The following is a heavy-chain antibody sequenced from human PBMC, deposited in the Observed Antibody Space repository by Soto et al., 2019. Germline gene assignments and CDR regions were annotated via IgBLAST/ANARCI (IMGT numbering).Heavy chain of an antibody. Sequence: EVQLLESGGGLVQPEGSLRLSCAASGFTFRDFGMSWVRQGPGKGLQWVSSISDRGGNTFYADSVKGRFAISRDNSQTILDLQLDRLRVEDTAINYCVKARARHYYGPDPWGQGALVTVSS. D-gene: IGHD3-16*01. J-gene: IGHJ5*02. V-gene: IGHV3-23*01. CDR2: ISDRGGNT. CDR3: VKARARHYYGPDP. CDR1: GFTFRDFG.